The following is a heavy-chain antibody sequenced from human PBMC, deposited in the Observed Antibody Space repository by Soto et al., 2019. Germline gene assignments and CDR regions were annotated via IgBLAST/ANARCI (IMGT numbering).Heavy chain of an antibody. Sequence: QVQLVQSGAEVKKPGASVKVSCKASGYTFTGYYMHWVRQAPGQGLEWMGWINPNSGGTNYAQKFQGWVTMTNETSISTAYMEVRRLRSDDTAVYYCAREGEWGRYDILSQGVAFDIWGQGTMVTVSS. J-gene: IGHJ3*02. D-gene: IGHD3-9*01. V-gene: IGHV1-2*04. CDR1: GYTFTGYY. CDR3: AREGEWGRYDILSQGVAFDI. CDR2: INPNSGGT.